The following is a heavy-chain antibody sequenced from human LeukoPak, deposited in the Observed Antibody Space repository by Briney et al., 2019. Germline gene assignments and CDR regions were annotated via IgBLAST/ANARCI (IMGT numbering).Heavy chain of an antibody. CDR1: GGSFSGYY. J-gene: IGHJ4*02. D-gene: IGHD6-19*01. Sequence: SETLPLTCAVYGGSFSGYYWGWIRQPPGKGLEWIGEINHSGSTSYNPSLKSRVTISVDTSKNQFSLKLSSVTAADTAVYYCARGAVAGKKDYWGQGTLVTVSS. CDR2: INHSGST. V-gene: IGHV4-34*01. CDR3: ARGAVAGKKDY.